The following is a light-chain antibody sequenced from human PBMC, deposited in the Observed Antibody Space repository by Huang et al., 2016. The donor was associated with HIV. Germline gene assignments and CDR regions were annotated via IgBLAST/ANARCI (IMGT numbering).Light chain of an antibody. V-gene: IGKV1-NL1*01. CDR1: QGITNS. CDR2: GTS. CDR3: QQYYSLPQT. Sequence: DILMTQSPSPLSASVGDRVTITCRASQGITNSLAWYQQKPGKAPKLLLYGTSTLESGVPSRCSGSGFGTDYTLTITSLQPEDFATYYCQQYYSLPQTFGQGTKVE. J-gene: IGKJ1*01.